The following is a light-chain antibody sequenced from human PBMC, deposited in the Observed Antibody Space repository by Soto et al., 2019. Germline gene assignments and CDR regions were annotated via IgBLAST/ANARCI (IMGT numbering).Light chain of an antibody. CDR3: QQSYSTPIT. J-gene: IGKJ5*01. CDR1: QSISTF. V-gene: IGKV1-39*01. CDR2: PPS. Sequence: DSQMTQSPSSLSASVGDRVTITCRASQSISTFLNWYQQKPGRAPKLLIYPPSTLQSGVPSRFSGSGSGTDFTLTISSLQPEDFATYFCQQSYSTPITFGQGTRLEIK.